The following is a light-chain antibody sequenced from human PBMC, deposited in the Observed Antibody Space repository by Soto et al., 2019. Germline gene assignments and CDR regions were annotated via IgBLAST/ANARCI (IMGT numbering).Light chain of an antibody. CDR2: GAS. J-gene: IGKJ5*01. CDR3: HQYGNYGIT. V-gene: IGKV3-20*01. Sequence: EIVMSQSPATLSVSQGERVTHSCRASQSVNSKVAWYQQKPGQAPRLLIYGASSRATGIPDRFSGSGSGTDFTLTISRLEPEDFAVYYCHQYGNYGITFGQGTRLEIK. CDR1: QSVNSK.